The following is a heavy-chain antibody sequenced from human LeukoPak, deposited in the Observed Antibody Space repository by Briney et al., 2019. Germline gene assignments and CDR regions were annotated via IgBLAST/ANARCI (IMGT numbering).Heavy chain of an antibody. CDR1: GFTFSNAW. CDR2: IKSKTDGGTT. V-gene: IGHV3-15*01. CDR3: TTDGDIVVVPAAYSDY. J-gene: IGHJ4*02. D-gene: IGHD2-2*01. Sequence: GGSLRLSCAASGFTFSNAWMSWVRQAPGKGLEWVGRIKSKTDGGTTDYAAPVRGRFTISRDDSKNTLYLQMNSLKTEDTAVYYCTTDGDIVVVPAAYSDYWGQGTLVTVSS.